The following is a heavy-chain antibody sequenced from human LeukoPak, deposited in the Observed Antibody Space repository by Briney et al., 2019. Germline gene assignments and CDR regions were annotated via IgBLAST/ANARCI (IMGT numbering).Heavy chain of an antibody. CDR3: AVPSIAARLGDY. V-gene: IGHV3-23*01. CDR2: ISGSGGST. CDR1: GFIFSSYA. D-gene: IGHD6-6*01. J-gene: IGHJ4*02. Sequence: GGSLRLSCAASGFIFSSYAMSWVRQAPGKGLEWVSTISGSGGSTYYADSVKGRFTISRDNSKNTVYLQMNSLRAEDTAVYYCAVPSIAARLGDYWGQGTLVTVSS.